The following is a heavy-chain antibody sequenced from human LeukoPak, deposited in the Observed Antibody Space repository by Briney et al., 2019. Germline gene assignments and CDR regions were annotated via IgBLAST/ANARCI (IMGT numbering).Heavy chain of an antibody. Sequence: GRSLRLSCAASGFTFSSYGMHWVRQAPGKGLEWVAVIWYDGSNKYYADSVKGRFTISRDNSKNTLYLQMNSLRAEDTAVYYCAREAAGSYYYDSSGYSSNDYWGQGTLVTVSS. CDR1: GFTFSSYG. D-gene: IGHD3-22*01. V-gene: IGHV3-33*01. J-gene: IGHJ4*02. CDR2: IWYDGSNK. CDR3: AREAAGSYYYDSSGYSSNDY.